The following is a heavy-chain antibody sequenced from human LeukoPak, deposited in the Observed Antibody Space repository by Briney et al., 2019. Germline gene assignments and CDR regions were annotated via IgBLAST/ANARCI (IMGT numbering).Heavy chain of an antibody. D-gene: IGHD3-10*01. CDR1: GFTFSSYS. V-gene: IGHV3-48*01. CDR3: AREAYYGFLPNWFDP. Sequence: QPGGSLRLSCAASGFTFSSYSMNWVRQAPGKGLEWVSYISSTSSTIYYADSVKGRFTISRDNAKNSLYLQMNSLRAEDTAVYYCAREAYYGFLPNWFDPWGQGTLVTVSS. CDR2: ISSTSSTI. J-gene: IGHJ5*02.